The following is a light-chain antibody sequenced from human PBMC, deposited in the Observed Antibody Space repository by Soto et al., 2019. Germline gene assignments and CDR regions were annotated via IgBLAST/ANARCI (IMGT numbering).Light chain of an antibody. V-gene: IGKV3-20*01. Sequence: LTQSPDTLSLSPGDRASLSCTASQTVNDKHFARHQQIPCQAPRLLIYGTSSMASGIPDRFSGSGSGTHFTLTIARLEPEDSAVYYCQQYGSSPITLGQVTRLE. CDR1: QTVNDKH. CDR2: GTS. CDR3: QQYGSSPIT. J-gene: IGKJ5*01.